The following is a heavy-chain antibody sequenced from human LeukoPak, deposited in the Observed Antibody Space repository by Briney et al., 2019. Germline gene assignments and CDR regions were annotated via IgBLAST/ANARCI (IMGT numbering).Heavy chain of an antibody. D-gene: IGHD5-12*01. V-gene: IGHV1-3*01. CDR2: INAGNGNT. J-gene: IGHJ4*02. Sequence: ASVKVSCKASGYTFTSYAMHWVRQAPGQRLEWMGWINAGNGNTKYSQKFQGRVTITRDTSASTAYMELSSLRSEDAAVYYCARVISGRVMYYFDYWGQGTLVTVSS. CDR1: GYTFTSYA. CDR3: ARVISGRVMYYFDY.